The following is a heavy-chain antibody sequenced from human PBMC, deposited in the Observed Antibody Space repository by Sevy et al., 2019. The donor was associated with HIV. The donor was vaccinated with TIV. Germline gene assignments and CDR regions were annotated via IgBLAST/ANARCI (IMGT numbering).Heavy chain of an antibody. CDR3: ANAIVATVDYYYYYGMDV. D-gene: IGHD5-12*01. CDR1: GYTFTGYY. Sequence: ASVKVSCKASGYTFTGYYMHWVRQAPGQGLEWMGRINPNSGGTNYAQKFQGRVTMTRDTFISTAYMELSRLRSDDTAVYYCANAIVATVDYYYYYGMDVWGQGTTVTVSS. V-gene: IGHV1-2*06. J-gene: IGHJ6*02. CDR2: INPNSGGT.